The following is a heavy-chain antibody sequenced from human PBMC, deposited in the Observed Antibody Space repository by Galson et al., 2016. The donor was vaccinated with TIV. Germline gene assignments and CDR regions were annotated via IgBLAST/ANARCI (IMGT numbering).Heavy chain of an antibody. CDR1: GDSISSYW. V-gene: IGHV5-51*03. D-gene: IGHD5-12*01. CDR3: ARAPGYSGDSYGYFDS. CDR2: IYPRDSET. Sequence: QSGAEVKKPEESLRISCKASGDSISSYWVGWVRQIPGKGLEWMGIIYPRDSETRYSPTFQGQVTISADESISTVYLQWSSLKASDTAMYLCARAPGYSGDSYGYFDSWGQGTLVTVSS. J-gene: IGHJ4*02.